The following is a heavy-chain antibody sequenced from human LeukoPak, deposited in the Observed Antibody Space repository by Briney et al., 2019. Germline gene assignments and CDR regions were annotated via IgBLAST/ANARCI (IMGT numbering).Heavy chain of an antibody. CDR3: ARADRLHGGPYLIGP. V-gene: IGHV1-2*02. CDR1: GYSFTDYY. D-gene: IGHD2-21*01. CDR2: INPNSGGT. Sequence: ASVKVSCKTSGYSFTDYYMRWVRQAPGQGLEWMGWINPNSGGTSSAQKFQGRVTMTRDTSITTVYMEVSWLTSDDTAIYYCARADRLHGGPYLIGPWGQGTLVTVSS. J-gene: IGHJ5*02.